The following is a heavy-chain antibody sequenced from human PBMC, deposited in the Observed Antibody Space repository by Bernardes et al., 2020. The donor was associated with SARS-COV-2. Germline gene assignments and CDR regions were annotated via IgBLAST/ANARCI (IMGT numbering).Heavy chain of an antibody. CDR2: IYYSGST. J-gene: IGHJ2*01. CDR3: ARQVDTSLDWYFDV. V-gene: IGHV4-39*01. Sequence: SETMSPPCTLSGGSVSNGSNYWVWIRQPQGKGLEWIGSIYYSGSTHYNPSLKSRVTISVDTSKNQFSLRLRSVTAADTAVYYCARQVDTSLDWYFDVWGRGTLVTVSS. CDR1: GGSVSNGSNY. D-gene: IGHD5-18*01.